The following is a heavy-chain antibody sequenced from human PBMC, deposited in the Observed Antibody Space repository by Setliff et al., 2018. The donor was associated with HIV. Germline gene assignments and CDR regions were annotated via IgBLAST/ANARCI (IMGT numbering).Heavy chain of an antibody. Sequence: SETLSLTCSVSGASITRGGDFWSWIRQHPGKGLEWIANIYHNGNTHYNPSVKSRVTISVDTSKNQFSLKLRSVTAADTAVYYCARRPPYWGFDFWGQGTLVTVSS. J-gene: IGHJ4*02. CDR2: IYHNGNT. D-gene: IGHD3-16*01. V-gene: IGHV4-39*07. CDR1: GASITRGGDF. CDR3: ARRPPYWGFDF.